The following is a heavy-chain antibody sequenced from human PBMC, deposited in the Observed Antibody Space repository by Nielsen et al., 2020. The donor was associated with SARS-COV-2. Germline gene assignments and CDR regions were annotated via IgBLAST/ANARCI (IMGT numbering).Heavy chain of an antibody. J-gene: IGHJ4*02. CDR3: ARDEGVVVPAAIRD. CDR2: ISSSSSYI. CDR1: GFTFSSYS. Sequence: GESLKISCAASGFTFSSYSMNWVRQAPGKGLEWVSSISSSSSYIYYADSVKGRFTIFRDNAKNSLYLQMNSLRAEDTAVYYCARDEGVVVPAAIRDWGQGTLVTVSS. D-gene: IGHD2-2*02. V-gene: IGHV3-21*01.